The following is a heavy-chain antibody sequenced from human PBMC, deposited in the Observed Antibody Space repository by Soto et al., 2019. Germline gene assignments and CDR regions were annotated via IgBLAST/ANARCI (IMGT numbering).Heavy chain of an antibody. CDR1: GYTFTSYG. D-gene: IGHD3-22*01. J-gene: IGHJ5*02. Sequence: RASVKVSCKASGYTFTSYGISWVRQAPGQGLEWMGWISAYNGNTNYAQKLQGRVTMTTDTSTSTAYMELRSLRSDDTAVYYCARDTPLYYDSSGPGWFDPWGQGTLVTVSS. V-gene: IGHV1-18*01. CDR2: ISAYNGNT. CDR3: ARDTPLYYDSSGPGWFDP.